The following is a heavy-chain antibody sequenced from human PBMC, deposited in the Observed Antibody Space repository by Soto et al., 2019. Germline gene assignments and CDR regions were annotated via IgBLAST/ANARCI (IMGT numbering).Heavy chain of an antibody. J-gene: IGHJ4*02. CDR2: ISGYNGKT. V-gene: IGHV1-18*01. CDR1: GYSFTTYG. CDR3: VRDTYYYHRSGPAPFEY. Sequence: QIQLVQSGTEVKRSGASVKVSCQTSGYSFTTYGLSWVRQAPGRGLEWVGWISGYNGKTNYAQKFQGTVILTTDTPTTTVYIEIKSLSSDDTAVYYCVRDTYYYHRSGPAPFEYWGQGTQVTVSS. D-gene: IGHD3-22*01.